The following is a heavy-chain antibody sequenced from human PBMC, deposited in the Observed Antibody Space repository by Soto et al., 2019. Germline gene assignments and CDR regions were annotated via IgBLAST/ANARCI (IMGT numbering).Heavy chain of an antibody. CDR1: GFSFSRYG. D-gene: IGHD3-10*01. Sequence: QVQLVASGGGLVQPGRSLRLSCAASGFSFSRYGMHWVRQAPGKGLEWVAVISYDGSNKYYVDSVKGRFTISSDNSKNTVSLQMNSLRPEDTAVYYCAKTTTYREGETVWFGPCYSWGKGTLVTVSS. CDR2: ISYDGSNK. V-gene: IGHV3-30*18. J-gene: IGHJ4*02. CDR3: AKTTTYREGETVWFGPCYS.